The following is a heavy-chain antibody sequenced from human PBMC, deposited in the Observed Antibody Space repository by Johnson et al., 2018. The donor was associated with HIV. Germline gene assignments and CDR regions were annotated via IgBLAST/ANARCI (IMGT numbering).Heavy chain of an antibody. V-gene: IGHV3-9*01. CDR2: ISWNSGSI. J-gene: IGHJ3*02. CDR3: AKDMGRYSYCPDAFDI. D-gene: IGHD5-18*01. CDR1: GFTFDDYA. Sequence: QLVESGGGLVKPGGSLRLSCAASGFTFDDYAMHWVRQAPGKGLEWVSGISWNSGSIGYADSVKGRFTISRDNAKNSLYVQMNSLRVEDTALYYCAKDMGRYSYCPDAFDIWGQGTMVTVSS.